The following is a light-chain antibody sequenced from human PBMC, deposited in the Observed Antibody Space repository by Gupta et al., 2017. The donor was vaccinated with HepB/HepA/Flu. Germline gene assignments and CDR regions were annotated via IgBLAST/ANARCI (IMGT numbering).Light chain of an antibody. CDR3: QSPDSRQNGLV. J-gene: IGLJ2*01. V-gene: IGLV1-40*01. CDR1: SSTIGGGYD. Sequence: QSVLTQPPSVSGAPRQRVTISCTGSSSTIGGGYDVHWYQQLPGPAPNLLMDGNSNRRSGVPDRFSGSKSGTSDSLTITGVQAEDEAEYYCQSPDSRQNGLVFGGGTMITV. CDR2: GNS.